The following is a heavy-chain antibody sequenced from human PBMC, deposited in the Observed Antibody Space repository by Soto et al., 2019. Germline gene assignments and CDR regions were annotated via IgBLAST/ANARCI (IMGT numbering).Heavy chain of an antibody. CDR2: INHSGST. D-gene: IGHD6-19*01. Sequence: QVQLQQWGAGLLKPSETLSLTCAVYGGSFSGYYWSWIRQPPGKGLEWIGEINHSGSTNYNPSLKRRVTISVDTSKNQFSLKLSSVTAADTAVYYCARGAAVAGNQNWFDPWGQGTLVTVSS. CDR3: ARGAAVAGNQNWFDP. V-gene: IGHV4-34*01. CDR1: GGSFSGYY. J-gene: IGHJ5*02.